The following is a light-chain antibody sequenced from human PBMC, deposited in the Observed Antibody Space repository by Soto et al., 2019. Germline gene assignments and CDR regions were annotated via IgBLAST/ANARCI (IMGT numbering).Light chain of an antibody. CDR3: QQYYSYPQT. CDR1: QGISSY. Sequence: AIRMTQSPSSFSASTGDRVTITCRASQGISSYLAWYQQKPGKAPKLLIYAASTLQSGVPSRFSRSGSGTDFTLTISCLQSEDFATYYCQQYYSYPQTFGQGTKVEIK. V-gene: IGKV1-8*01. J-gene: IGKJ1*01. CDR2: AAS.